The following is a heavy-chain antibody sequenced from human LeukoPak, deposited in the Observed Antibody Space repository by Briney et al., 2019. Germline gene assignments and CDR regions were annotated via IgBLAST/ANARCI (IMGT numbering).Heavy chain of an antibody. CDR2: INHSGST. V-gene: IGHV4-34*01. Sequence: SETLSLTCTVSGGSISSYYWSWIRQPPGKGLEWMGEINHSGSTNYNPSLKSRVTISVDTSKNQFSLKLSSVTAADTAVYYCARRWGRYYYDSSGYSYWGQGTLVTVSS. D-gene: IGHD3-22*01. J-gene: IGHJ4*02. CDR3: ARRWGRYYYDSSGYSY. CDR1: GGSISSYY.